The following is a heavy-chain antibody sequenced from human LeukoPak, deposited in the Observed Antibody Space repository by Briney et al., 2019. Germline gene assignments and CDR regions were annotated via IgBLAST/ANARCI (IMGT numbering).Heavy chain of an antibody. J-gene: IGHJ4*02. CDR2: FDAENNKM. V-gene: IGHV1-24*01. D-gene: IGHD6-19*01. CDR1: ESSLSDLS. CDR3: ATDRVYRSSGRSWGFFDY. Sequence: ASVKVSCKISESSLSDLSIHWGREAPGEGLEWMGGFDAENNKMVYSQRFQGRVTMTEDTSADTAYMELTGLRSEDTTMYFCATDRVYRSSGRSWGFFDYWGQGTLVIVSS.